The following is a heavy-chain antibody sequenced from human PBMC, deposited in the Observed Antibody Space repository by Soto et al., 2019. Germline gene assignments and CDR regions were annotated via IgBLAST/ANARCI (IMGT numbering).Heavy chain of an antibody. Sequence: SVKVSCEASGGTFSSYTISWVRQAPGQGLEWMGRIIPILGIANYAQKFQGRVTITADKSTSTAYMELSSLRSEDTAVYYCARVDCSSTSGYALRGFDYWGQETLVTVSS. J-gene: IGHJ4*02. V-gene: IGHV1-69*02. CDR1: GGTFSSYT. CDR3: ARVDCSSTSGYALRGFDY. CDR2: IIPILGIA. D-gene: IGHD2-2*01.